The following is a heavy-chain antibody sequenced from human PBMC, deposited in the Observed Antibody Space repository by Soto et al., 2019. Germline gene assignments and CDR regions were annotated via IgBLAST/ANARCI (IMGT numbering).Heavy chain of an antibody. D-gene: IGHD3-10*01. Sequence: ASVKVSCKASGYTFTSYGISWVRQAPGQGLEWMRWSSAYNGNTNYAQKLQGRVTMTTDTSTSTAYRELSSLRSDDKAGYYCARGIWLGELNPFAPWGQGTLVTVSS. CDR2: SSAYNGNT. V-gene: IGHV1-18*01. J-gene: IGHJ5*02. CDR1: GYTFTSYG. CDR3: ARGIWLGELNPFAP.